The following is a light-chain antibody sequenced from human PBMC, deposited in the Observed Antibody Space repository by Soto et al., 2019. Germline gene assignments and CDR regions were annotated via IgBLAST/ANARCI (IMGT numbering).Light chain of an antibody. Sequence: QSALTQPPSASGSPGQSVTISCTGTSSDLGRYNYVSWYQQYPGDAHRLLIYAVTQRAAGVPGRFSGSKSGNRASLTVSGLQAEDEADYYCASYAGSSNVFGTGTKVTVL. J-gene: IGLJ1*01. CDR3: ASYAGSSNV. CDR1: SSDLGRYNY. V-gene: IGLV2-8*01. CDR2: AVT.